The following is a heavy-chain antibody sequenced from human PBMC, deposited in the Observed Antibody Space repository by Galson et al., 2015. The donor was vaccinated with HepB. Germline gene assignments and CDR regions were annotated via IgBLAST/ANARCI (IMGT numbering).Heavy chain of an antibody. V-gene: IGHV5-10-1*01. CDR2: IDPSDSHV. D-gene: IGHD3-10*01. CDR1: GYSFRNYW. J-gene: IGHJ4*02. Sequence: QSGAEVKKPGESLKISCKASGYSFRNYWIGWVRQMPGKGLEWMVKIDPSDSHVTYSPSFQGHVTISADRSIRIAYLQRNSLKASDTAMYYCASRHSYFRSGTWYNVSDYWGQGTLVTVSS. CDR3: ASRHSYFRSGTWYNVSDY.